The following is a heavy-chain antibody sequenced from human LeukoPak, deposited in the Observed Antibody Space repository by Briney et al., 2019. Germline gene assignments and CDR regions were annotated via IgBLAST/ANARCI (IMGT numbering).Heavy chain of an antibody. D-gene: IGHD2-15*01. CDR1: GFTFSSYT. CDR3: AREGGFDC. V-gene: IGHV3-48*02. CDR2: ISGGSSTI. Sequence: SAGSLRLSCAASGFTFSSYTMNWVRQAPGQGLEWVSYISGGSSTIYYADSVKGRFTISRDNAKNSLYLQMSSLSDEDTAVYYCAREGGFDCWGQGTLVTVSS. J-gene: IGHJ4*02.